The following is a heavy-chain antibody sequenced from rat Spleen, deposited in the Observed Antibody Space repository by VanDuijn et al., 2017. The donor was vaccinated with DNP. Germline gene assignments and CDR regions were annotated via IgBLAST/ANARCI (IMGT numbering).Heavy chain of an antibody. D-gene: IGHD5-1*01. CDR3: ATQQLGGVFDY. Sequence: EVQLVESGGGLVQPGNSLKLSCAASGFTFSDYAMAWVRQSPKKGLEWVATIIYDGSSTYYRDSVKGRFTISRDNAKSTLYLQMDNLRSEDTATYYCATQQLGGVFDYWGQGVMVTVSS. J-gene: IGHJ2*01. CDR1: GFTFSDYA. CDR2: IIYDGSST. V-gene: IGHV5S10*01.